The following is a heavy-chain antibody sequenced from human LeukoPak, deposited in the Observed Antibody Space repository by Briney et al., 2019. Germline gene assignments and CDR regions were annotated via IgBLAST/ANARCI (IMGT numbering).Heavy chain of an antibody. J-gene: IGHJ4*02. V-gene: IGHV4-59*08. Sequence: PLETLSLTCTVSGGSISSYYWSWIRQPPGKGLEWIGYIYYSGTTNYNPSLESRVTISLDTSKNQFSLKLRYVTAADTAVYYCARSSSWQAHLGYWGQGTLVTVSS. CDR3: ARSSSWQAHLGY. CDR2: IYYSGTT. D-gene: IGHD6-13*01. CDR1: GGSISSYY.